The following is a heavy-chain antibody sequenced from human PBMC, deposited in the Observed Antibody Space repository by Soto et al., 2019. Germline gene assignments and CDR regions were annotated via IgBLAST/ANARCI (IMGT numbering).Heavy chain of an antibody. Sequence: PSETLSLTCAVYGGSFSGYYWSWIRQPPGKGLEWIGEINHSGSTNYNPSLKSRVTISVDTSKNQFSLKLSSVTAADTAVYYCARGPWDFWGLGWTFDYWGQGTLVTVSS. CDR1: GGSFSGYY. CDR2: INHSGST. V-gene: IGHV4-34*01. D-gene: IGHD3-3*01. J-gene: IGHJ4*02. CDR3: ARGPWDFWGLGWTFDY.